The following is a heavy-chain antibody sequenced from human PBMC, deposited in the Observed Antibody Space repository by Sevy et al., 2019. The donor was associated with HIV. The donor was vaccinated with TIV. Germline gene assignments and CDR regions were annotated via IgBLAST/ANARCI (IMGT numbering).Heavy chain of an antibody. Sequence: GGSLRLSCAASGFTFSSYAMSWVRQAPGKGLEWVSAISGSGGSTYYADSVKGRFTISRDNYKNTLYLQMNSLRAEDTAVYYCAKDRREYYYDSSGYYYYFDYWGQGTLVTVSS. J-gene: IGHJ4*02. CDR3: AKDRREYYYDSSGYYYYFDY. CDR1: GFTFSSYA. D-gene: IGHD3-22*01. V-gene: IGHV3-23*01. CDR2: ISGSGGST.